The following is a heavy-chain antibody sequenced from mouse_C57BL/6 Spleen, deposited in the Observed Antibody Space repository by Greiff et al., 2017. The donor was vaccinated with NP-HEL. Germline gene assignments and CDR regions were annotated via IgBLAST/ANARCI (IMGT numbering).Heavy chain of an antibody. J-gene: IGHJ4*01. Sequence: QVQLQQSGAELVAPGASVKISCTASGYAFSSYWMHWVKQRPGKGLEWIGQIYPGDGDTNYNGKFKGKATLTADKPSSTAYMQFRRLTSEDSAVYFCARSRDYDAYYYAMDYWGQGTSVTVSS. CDR1: GYAFSSYW. CDR3: ARSRDYDAYYYAMDY. D-gene: IGHD2-4*01. CDR2: IYPGDGDT. V-gene: IGHV1-80*01.